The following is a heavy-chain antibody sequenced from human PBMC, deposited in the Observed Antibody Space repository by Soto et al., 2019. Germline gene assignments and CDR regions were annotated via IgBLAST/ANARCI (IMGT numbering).Heavy chain of an antibody. J-gene: IGHJ3*02. CDR1: GFTFSSYW. D-gene: IGHD3-3*01. CDR2: IKQDGSEK. V-gene: IGHV3-7*01. Sequence: EVQLVESGGGLVQPGGSLRLSCAASGFTFSSYWMSWVRQAPGKGLEWVANIKQDGSEKYYVDSVQGRFTISRDNAKTSLYLQMNSLRAEDTAVYYCARDDNPDLRFLEWPFRQKNPRSRNDAFDIWGQGTMVTVSS. CDR3: ARDDNPDLRFLEWPFRQKNPRSRNDAFDI.